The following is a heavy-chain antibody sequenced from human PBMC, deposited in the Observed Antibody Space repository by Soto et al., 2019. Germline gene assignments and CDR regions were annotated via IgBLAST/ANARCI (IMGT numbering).Heavy chain of an antibody. J-gene: IGHJ5*02. D-gene: IGHD1-26*01. CDR2: ISSSSSYI. Sequence: LRLSCAASGFTFSSYSMNWVRQAPGKGLEWVSSISSSSSYIYYADSVKGRFTISRDNAKNSLYLQMNSLRAEDTAVYYCARGYEIGGYRGGWFDPWGQGTLVTVSS. V-gene: IGHV3-21*01. CDR3: ARGYEIGGYRGGWFDP. CDR1: GFTFSSYS.